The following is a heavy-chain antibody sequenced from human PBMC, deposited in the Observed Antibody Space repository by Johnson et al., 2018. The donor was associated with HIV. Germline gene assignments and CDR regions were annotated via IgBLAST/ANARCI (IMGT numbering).Heavy chain of an antibody. J-gene: IGHJ3*02. CDR3: AKVQGSYAPPLDAFDI. CDR1: GFTFSSYA. V-gene: IGHV3-30*04. CDR2: ISYDGSNK. D-gene: IGHD1-26*01. Sequence: ASGFTFSSYAMHWVRQAPGKGLEWVAVISYDGSNKYYSDSVKGRFTISRDNAKNSLYLQMNSLRAEDTAVYYCAKVQGSYAPPLDAFDIWGQGTMVTVSS.